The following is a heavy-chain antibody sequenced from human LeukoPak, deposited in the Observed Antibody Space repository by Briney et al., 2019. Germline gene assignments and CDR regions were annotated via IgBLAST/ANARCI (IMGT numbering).Heavy chain of an antibody. CDR3: ARAIYCTGASCSLGYFDS. CDR2: INHSGST. D-gene: IGHD2-15*01. CDR1: GYSISSGYY. V-gene: IGHV4-38-2*02. J-gene: IGHJ4*02. Sequence: SETLSLTCNVSGYSISSGYYWGWIRQPPGKGLEWIGSINHSGSTSYNPSLKGRVSIPVDTSKNQFSLNLSSVTAADTAVYYCARAIYCTGASCSLGYFDSWGQGTLVTVSS.